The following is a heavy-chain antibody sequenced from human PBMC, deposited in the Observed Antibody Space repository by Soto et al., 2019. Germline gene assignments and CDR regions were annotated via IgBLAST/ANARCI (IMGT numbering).Heavy chain of an antibody. CDR1: GYSFTSYW. CDR2: IYPGDSDT. CDR3: ARGNVWDTAMPTSIYYYYGMDV. D-gene: IGHD5-18*01. V-gene: IGHV5-51*01. J-gene: IGHJ6*02. Sequence: PGESLKISCKGSGYSFTSYWIGWVRQMPGKGLEWMGIIYPGDSDTRYSPSFQGQVTISADKSISTAYLQWSSLKASDTAIYYCARGNVWDTAMPTSIYYYYGMDVWGQGTTVTVSS.